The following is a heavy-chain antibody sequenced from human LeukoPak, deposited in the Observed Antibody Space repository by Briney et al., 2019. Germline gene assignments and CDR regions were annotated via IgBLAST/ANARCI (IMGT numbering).Heavy chain of an antibody. V-gene: IGHV3-9*01. D-gene: IGHD3-10*01. CDR2: ISWNSGSI. Sequence: GGSLRLSCAASGFTFVDYAMHWVRQAPGKGLEWVSGISWNSGSIGYADSVKGRFTISRDNAKNSLYLQMNSLRAEDTALYYCAKVVTMVRGVTIPAYYYGMDVWGQGTTVTVSS. CDR3: AKVVTMVRGVTIPAYYYGMDV. J-gene: IGHJ6*02. CDR1: GFTFVDYA.